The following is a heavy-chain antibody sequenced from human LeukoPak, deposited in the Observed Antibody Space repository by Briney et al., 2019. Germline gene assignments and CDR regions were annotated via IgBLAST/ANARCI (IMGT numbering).Heavy chain of an antibody. CDR2: INHSGST. J-gene: IGHJ4*02. CDR3: ARVHRQGIAAAGSSEYYFDY. D-gene: IGHD6-13*01. Sequence: PSETLSLTCAVYGGSFSGYYWSWIRQPPGKGLEWIGEINHSGSTNYNPSLKSRVTISVDTSKNQFSLKLSSVTAADTAVYYCARVHRQGIAAAGSSEYYFDYWGQGTLVTVSS. V-gene: IGHV4-34*01. CDR1: GGSFSGYY.